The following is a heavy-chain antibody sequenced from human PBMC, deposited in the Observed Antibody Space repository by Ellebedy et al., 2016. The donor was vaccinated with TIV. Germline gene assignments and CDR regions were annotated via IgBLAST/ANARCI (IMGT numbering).Heavy chain of an antibody. CDR1: GDFISDGGYY. J-gene: IGHJ3*02. V-gene: IGHV4-31*03. Sequence: LRLXCTVSGDFISDGGYYWTCLPLHPGQGLEWIGYIYFSWRTSYNPSFQSRVSISVDTYKNQFSLKLNTVTAADTTVYYCARDQNDYGYETCDIWGQGTLVTVSS. CDR3: ARDQNDYGYETCDI. CDR2: IYFSWRT. D-gene: IGHD4-17*01.